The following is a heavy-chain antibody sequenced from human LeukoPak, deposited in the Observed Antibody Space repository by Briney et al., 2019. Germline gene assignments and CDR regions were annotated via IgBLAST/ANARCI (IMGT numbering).Heavy chain of an antibody. Sequence: ASVKVSCKASGYTFTGYYMHWVRQAPGQGLEWMGWINPNSGGTNYAQKFQGGVTMTRDTSISTAYMELSRLRSDDTAVYYCARVLGSGRNWFDPWGQGTLVTVSS. CDR2: INPNSGGT. J-gene: IGHJ5*02. D-gene: IGHD3-10*01. CDR3: ARVLGSGRNWFDP. CDR1: GYTFTGYY. V-gene: IGHV1-2*02.